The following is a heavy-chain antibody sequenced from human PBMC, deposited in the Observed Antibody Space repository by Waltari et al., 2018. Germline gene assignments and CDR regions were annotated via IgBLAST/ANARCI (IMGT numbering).Heavy chain of an antibody. V-gene: IGHV4-34*01. Sequence: QVQLQQWGAGLLKPSETLSLTCAVYGGSFSGYYWSWIRQPPGKGLEWIGEINHSGSTNYNPSRKSRVTISVDTSKNHFSLKLSSVTAADTAVYYCARGVRRAWQQLVLAPFDYWGQGTLVTVSS. CDR2: INHSGST. D-gene: IGHD6-13*01. J-gene: IGHJ4*02. CDR3: ARGVRRAWQQLVLAPFDY. CDR1: GGSFSGYY.